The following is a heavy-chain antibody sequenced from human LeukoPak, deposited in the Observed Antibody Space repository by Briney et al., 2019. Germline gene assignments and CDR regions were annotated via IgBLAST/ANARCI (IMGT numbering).Heavy chain of an antibody. J-gene: IGHJ4*02. Sequence: PSETLSLTCTVFGGSISSGDYYWSWIRQPPGKGLEWIGYIHYSGSTYYNPSLKSRVTISVDTSKNQFSLKLSSVTAADTAVYYCAREYYYDSSGYYLLDYWGQGTLVTVSS. V-gene: IGHV4-30-4*01. CDR3: AREYYYDSSGYYLLDY. CDR2: IHYSGST. D-gene: IGHD3-22*01. CDR1: GGSISSGDYY.